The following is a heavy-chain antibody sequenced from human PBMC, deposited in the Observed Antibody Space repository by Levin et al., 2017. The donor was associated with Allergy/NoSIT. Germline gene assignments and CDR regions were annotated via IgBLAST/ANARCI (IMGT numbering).Heavy chain of an antibody. V-gene: IGHV1-2*02. D-gene: IGHD4-23*01. CDR1: GYTFTGYY. J-gene: IGHJ6*02. CDR2: INPNSGGT. CDR3: ARDWPDYGGLGGMDV. Sequence: ASVKVSCKASGYTFTGYYMHWVRQAPGQGLEWMGWINPNSGGTNYAQKFQGRVTMTRDTSISTAYMELSRLRSDDTAVYYCARDWPDYGGLGGMDVWGQGTTVTVSS.